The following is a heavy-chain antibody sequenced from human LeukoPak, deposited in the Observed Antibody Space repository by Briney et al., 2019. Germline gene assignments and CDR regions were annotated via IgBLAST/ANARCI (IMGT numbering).Heavy chain of an antibody. D-gene: IGHD6-19*01. V-gene: IGHV3-7*01. CDR3: ASSWGSGWYQASPVDY. J-gene: IGHJ4*02. CDR2: IKQDGSEK. CDR1: GFTFSSYW. Sequence: PGGSLRLSCAASGFTFSSYWMSWVRQAPGKGLEWVANIKQDGSEKYYVDSVKGRFTISRDNAKNSLYLQMNSLRAEDTAVYYCASSWGSGWYQASPVDYWGQGTLVTVSS.